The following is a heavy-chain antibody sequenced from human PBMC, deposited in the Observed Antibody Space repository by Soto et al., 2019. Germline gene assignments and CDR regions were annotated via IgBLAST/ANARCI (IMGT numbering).Heavy chain of an antibody. CDR3: ARDDSRAYYYDAFDI. J-gene: IGHJ3*02. CDR2: ISPYNDDT. CDR1: GYSFSSYG. V-gene: IGHV1-18*01. D-gene: IGHD3-22*01. Sequence: GASVKVSCKASGYSFSSYGITWVRQAPGQGLEWLGWISPYNDDTKYAQRLQGRVTMTTDTSTRTAYMNSLRAEDTAVYYCARDDSRAYYYDAFDIWGQGTMVTVSS.